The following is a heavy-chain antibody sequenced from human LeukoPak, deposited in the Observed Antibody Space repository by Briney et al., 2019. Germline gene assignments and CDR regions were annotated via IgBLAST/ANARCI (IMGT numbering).Heavy chain of an antibody. CDR3: ARLLRFPL. CDR2: LYYTGTT. D-gene: IGHD3-3*01. J-gene: IGHJ4*02. CDR1: GGSIGSRSYY. V-gene: IGHV4-39*02. Sequence: SETLSLTCTVSGGSIGSRSYYWGWNRQPPGKGLEWIASLYYTGTTYYNPSLKSRVTTSVDTSKNHFSLKLSSVTAADTAVYYCARLLRFPLWGQGTRVIVSS.